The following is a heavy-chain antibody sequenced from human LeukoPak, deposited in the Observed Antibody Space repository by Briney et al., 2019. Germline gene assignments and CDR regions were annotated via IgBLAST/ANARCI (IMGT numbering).Heavy chain of an antibody. D-gene: IGHD1-14*01. CDR3: AKDLKPDGLGDVDY. CDR2: IYPSGSST. CDR1: GFDFSTYT. V-gene: IGHV3-23*01. Sequence: GGSLRLSCAASGFDFSTYTMIWFRQAPGKRLEWVSEIYPSGSSTFYADSVKGRFTISRDNSKNTLFLHMASLRAEDTALYYCAKDLKPDGLGDVDYWGQGTLVTVSS. J-gene: IGHJ4*02.